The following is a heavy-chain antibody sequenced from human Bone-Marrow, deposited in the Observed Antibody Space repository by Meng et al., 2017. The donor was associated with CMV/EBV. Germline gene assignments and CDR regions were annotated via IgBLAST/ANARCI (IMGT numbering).Heavy chain of an antibody. CDR1: GYSISSSTW. J-gene: IGHJ3*02. CDR2: IHLSGNT. CDR3: AREGLLSSGELNSAFDM. V-gene: IGHV4/OR15-8*02. Sequence: SETLSLTCTVSGYSISSSTWWDWVRQSPGKGLEWIGEIHLSGNTNYNPSLKSRVTMSIDKSKNQFFLRLRSVTAADTAGYYCAREGLLSSGELNSAFDMWGQGTTVTVSS. D-gene: IGHD3-16*01.